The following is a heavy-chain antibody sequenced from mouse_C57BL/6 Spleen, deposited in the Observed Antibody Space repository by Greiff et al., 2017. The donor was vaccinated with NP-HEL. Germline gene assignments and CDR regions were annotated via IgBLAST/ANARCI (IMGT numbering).Heavy chain of an antibody. V-gene: IGHV1-59*01. CDR3: ARSGDSFAY. D-gene: IGHD3-1*01. J-gene: IGHJ3*01. CDR1: GYTFTSYW. Sequence: QVQLQQPGAELVRPGTSVKLSCKASGYTFTSYWMHWVKQRPGQGLEWIGVIDPSDSYTNYNQKFKGKATLTVDTSSSTAYMQLSSLTSEDSAVYYCARSGDSFAYWGQGTLVTVSA. CDR2: IDPSDSYT.